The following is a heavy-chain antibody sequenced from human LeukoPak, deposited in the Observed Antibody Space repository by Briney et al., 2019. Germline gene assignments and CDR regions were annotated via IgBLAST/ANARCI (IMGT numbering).Heavy chain of an antibody. J-gene: IGHJ4*02. CDR1: GFTFSSYG. Sequence: PGGSLRLSCAASGFTFSSYGMHWVRQAPGKGLEWVAVIGYDGSNKYYVDSVRGRFTISRDNPEKTLYLQMNSLRAEDTAVYYCATRYNWNYVDYWGQGTLVTVSS. CDR3: ATRYNWNYVDY. V-gene: IGHV3-30*02. D-gene: IGHD1-20*01. CDR2: IGYDGSNK.